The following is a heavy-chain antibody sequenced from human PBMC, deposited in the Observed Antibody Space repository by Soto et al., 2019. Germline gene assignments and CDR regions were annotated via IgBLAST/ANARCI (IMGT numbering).Heavy chain of an antibody. CDR1: GGSVSSCSYY. CDR2: IYYSGST. V-gene: IGHV4-61*01. CDR3: AREVLGEQQLVRGYYYYYGMDV. Sequence: SETLSLTCTVSGGSVSSCSYYWSWIRQPPGKGLESIGYIYYSGSTNYNPSLKGRVTISVDTSKNQFSLKLSSVTAADTAVYYCAREVLGEQQLVRGYYYYYGMDVCGQGTTVTVSS. D-gene: IGHD6-13*01. J-gene: IGHJ6*02.